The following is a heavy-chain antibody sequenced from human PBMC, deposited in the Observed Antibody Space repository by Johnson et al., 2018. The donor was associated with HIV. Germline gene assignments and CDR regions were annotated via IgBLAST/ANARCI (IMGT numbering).Heavy chain of an antibody. J-gene: IGHJ3*02. CDR3: ARDKVDDAFDI. V-gene: IGHV3-13*01. D-gene: IGHD1-26*01. Sequence: MQLVESGGGLVQPGGSLRLSCVASGFTFTSYDMHWVRQATGEGLDWISAIGTAGDTLYPGSVKGRFTISRDNAKNSLYLQMNSLRAEDTALYYCARDKVDDAFDIWGQGTMVTVSS. CDR1: GFTFTSYD. CDR2: IGTAGDT.